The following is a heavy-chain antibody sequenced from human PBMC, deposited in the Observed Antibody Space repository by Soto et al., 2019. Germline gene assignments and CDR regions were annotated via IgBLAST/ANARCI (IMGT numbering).Heavy chain of an antibody. CDR2: IYPGDSDA. CDR1: GYNFTSYW. Sequence: GGSLRLSCKGSGYNFTSYWIGWVRQMPGKGLEWMGIIYPGDSDARYSPSFQGQVTISADKSISTAYLQWSSLKASDTAMYYCARLKYCGGTNCYADDDYYGMDVWGQGTTVTVSS. CDR3: ARLKYCGGTNCYADDDYYGMDV. V-gene: IGHV5-51*01. J-gene: IGHJ6*02. D-gene: IGHD2-2*01.